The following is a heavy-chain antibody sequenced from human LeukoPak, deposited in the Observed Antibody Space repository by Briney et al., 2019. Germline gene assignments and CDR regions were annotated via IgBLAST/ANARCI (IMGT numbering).Heavy chain of an antibody. J-gene: IGHJ5*02. V-gene: IGHV4-34*01. Sequence: SETLSLTCAVYGGSFSGYYWSWIRQPPGNGLEWIGEINHSGSTNYSPSLKSRVTISVDTSKNQFSLKLSSVTAADTAVYYCARGGDYGDNWFDPWGQGTLVTVSS. CDR3: ARGGDYGDNWFDP. CDR1: GGSFSGYY. CDR2: INHSGST. D-gene: IGHD4-17*01.